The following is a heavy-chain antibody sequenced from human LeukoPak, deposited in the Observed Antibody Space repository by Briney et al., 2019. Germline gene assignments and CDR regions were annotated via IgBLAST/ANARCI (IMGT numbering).Heavy chain of an antibody. D-gene: IGHD3-3*01. V-gene: IGHV3-23*01. CDR3: AKACDLWSGYYYNFDY. Sequence: GRSLTLSCAASGFTFSSYAMSWVSQAPGRGLEWVSAISGSGGSTYYADSVKGRFTISRDNSKNTLYLQMNSLRDEDTAVYYCAKACDLWSGYYYNFDYWGQGTLVTVSS. CDR2: ISGSGGST. J-gene: IGHJ4*02. CDR1: GFTFSSYA.